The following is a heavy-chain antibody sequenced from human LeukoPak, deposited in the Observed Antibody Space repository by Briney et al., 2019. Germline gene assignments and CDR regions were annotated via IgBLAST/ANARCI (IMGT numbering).Heavy chain of an antibody. J-gene: IGHJ6*02. CDR1: GFTFSSYS. D-gene: IGHD3-22*01. V-gene: IGHV3-21*01. CDR2: ISSSSSYI. CDR3: ARELRYGSSGYYPYYYGMDV. Sequence: GGSLRLSCAASGFTFSSYSMNWVRQAPGKGLEWVSSISSSSSYIYYADSVKGRFTISRDNAKNSLYLQMNSLRAEDTAVYYCARELRYGSSGYYPYYYGMDVWGQGTTVTVSS.